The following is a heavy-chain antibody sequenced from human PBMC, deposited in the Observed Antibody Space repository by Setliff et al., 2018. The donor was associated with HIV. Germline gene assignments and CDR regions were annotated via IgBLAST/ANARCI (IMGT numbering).Heavy chain of an antibody. Sequence: PSETLSLTCTVSGGSITYSSYYWVWIRQPPGKGLEWIGSMDSSGNTYYSPSLRSRVTLSLDTSKNHISLHLSSVTAADTAVYYCVRQGHWYIPWYFDYWGQGILVTVSS. D-gene: IGHD1-20*01. V-gene: IGHV4-39*07. CDR3: VRQGHWYIPWYFDY. CDR1: GGSITYSSYY. J-gene: IGHJ4*02. CDR2: MDSSGNT.